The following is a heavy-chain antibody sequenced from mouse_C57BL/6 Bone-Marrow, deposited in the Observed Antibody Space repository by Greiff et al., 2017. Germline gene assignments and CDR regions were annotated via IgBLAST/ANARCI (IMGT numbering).Heavy chain of an antibody. CDR3: ARSVRGYYYGSSYFAY. Sequence: VQLQQPGAELVMPGASVKLSCKASGYTFTSYWMHWVKQRPGQGLEWIGEIDPSDSYTNYNQKFKGKSTLTVDKSSSTAYMQRSSLTSEDSAVYYCARSVRGYYYGSSYFAYWGQGTLVTVSA. V-gene: IGHV1-69*01. CDR1: GYTFTSYW. CDR2: IDPSDSYT. J-gene: IGHJ3*01. D-gene: IGHD1-1*01.